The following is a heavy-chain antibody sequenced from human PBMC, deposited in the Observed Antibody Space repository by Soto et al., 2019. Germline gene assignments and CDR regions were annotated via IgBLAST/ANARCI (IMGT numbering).Heavy chain of an antibody. V-gene: IGHV6-1*01. CDR2: TYYRSKWYN. D-gene: IGHD6-6*01. CDR1: GDSVSSNSAA. CDR3: ARGAYSSSYNWFDP. J-gene: IGHJ5*02. Sequence: KQSQTLSLTCAISGDSVSSNSAAWNWIRQSPSRGLEWLGRTYYRSKWYNDYAVSVKSRITINPDTSKNQFSLQLNSVTPEDTAVYYCARGAYSSSYNWFDPWGQGTLVTVSS.